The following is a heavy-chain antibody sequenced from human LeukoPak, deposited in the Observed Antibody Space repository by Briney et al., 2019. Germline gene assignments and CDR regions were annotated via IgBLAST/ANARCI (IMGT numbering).Heavy chain of an antibody. D-gene: IGHD6-13*01. V-gene: IGHV4-59*01. Sequence: KPSETLSLTCTVSGGSISSYYWSWIRQPPGKGLEWIGYTYYSGSTNYNPSLKSRVTISVDTSKNQFSLKLSSVTAADTAVYYCASTRRGAAALDYWGQGTLVTVSS. CDR1: GGSISSYY. CDR2: TYYSGST. J-gene: IGHJ4*02. CDR3: ASTRRGAAALDY.